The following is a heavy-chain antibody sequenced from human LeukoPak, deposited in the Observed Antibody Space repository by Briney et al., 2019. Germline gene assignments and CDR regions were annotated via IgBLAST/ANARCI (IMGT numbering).Heavy chain of an antibody. CDR1: GGSISSGGYY. CDR3: ARSAPQLALVNYFDY. CDR2: IYYSGST. D-gene: IGHD6-6*01. Sequence: SQTLSLTCTVSGGSISSGGYYWSWIRQHPGKGLEWIGYIYYSGSTYYNPSLKSRVTISVDTSKNQFSLKLSSVTAADTAVYYCARSAPQLALVNYFDYWGQGTLVTVSS. V-gene: IGHV4-31*03. J-gene: IGHJ4*02.